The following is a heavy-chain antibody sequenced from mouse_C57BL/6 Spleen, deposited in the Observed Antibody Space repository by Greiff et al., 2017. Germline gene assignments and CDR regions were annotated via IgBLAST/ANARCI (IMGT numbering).Heavy chain of an antibody. D-gene: IGHD1-1*01. V-gene: IGHV1-81*01. CDR1: GYTFTSYG. CDR3: ARYYYGSSWYFGG. J-gene: IGHJ1*03. Sequence: QVQLQQSGAELARPGASVKLSCKASGYTFTSYGISWVKQRPGQGLEWIGEIYPRSGNTYYNEKFKGKATLTADKSSSTAYMGLRRLTSEDSAVYSCARYYYGSSWYFGGWGTGTTVTVSS. CDR2: IYPRSGNT.